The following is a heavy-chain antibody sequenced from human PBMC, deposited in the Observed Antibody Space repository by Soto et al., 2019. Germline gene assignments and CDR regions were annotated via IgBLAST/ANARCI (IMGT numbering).Heavy chain of an antibody. CDR1: GYTFTGYY. CDR2: INPNSGGT. CDR3: ARYCSGGSCSPETFDY. Sequence: QVQLVQSGAEVKKPGASVKVSCKASGYTFTGYYMHWVRQAPGQGLEWMGWINPNSGGTNYAQKLQGWVTITRDTSISTAYMELSRLRSDDTAVYYCARYCSGGSCSPETFDYWGQGTLVTVSS. D-gene: IGHD2-15*01. V-gene: IGHV1-2*04. J-gene: IGHJ4*02.